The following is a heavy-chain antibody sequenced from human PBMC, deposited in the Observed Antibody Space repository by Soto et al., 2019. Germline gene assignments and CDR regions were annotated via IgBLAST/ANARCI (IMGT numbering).Heavy chain of an antibody. Sequence: QVQLQQSGAGLLKPSETLSLTCAVYGESFSGYIWTWIRQTPGKGLQWIGQINHSGSANYNPSLKSRVTISVHTSNRQFSLELSSVTAADTAVYYCARGLISGSHYSGGWYYFDSWGQGTQVTVSS. D-gene: IGHD1-26*01. CDR1: GESFSGYI. J-gene: IGHJ4*02. CDR2: INHSGSA. V-gene: IGHV4-34*01. CDR3: ARGLISGSHYSGGWYYFDS.